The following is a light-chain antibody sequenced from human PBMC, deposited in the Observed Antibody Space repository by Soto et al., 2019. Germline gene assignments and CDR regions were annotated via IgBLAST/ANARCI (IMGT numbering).Light chain of an antibody. CDR3: QQYYTNALT. CDR1: QSVLYSSNNKNY. J-gene: IGKJ4*01. V-gene: IGKV4-1*01. Sequence: DIVMTQSPDSLAVSLGERATINCKSSQSVLYSSNNKNYLAWYQQKPGQPPKLLIYCASTRESGVPDRFSGSGSGTDFTLIISSLQAEDVAVYYCQQYYTNALTFGGGTKVGVK. CDR2: CAS.